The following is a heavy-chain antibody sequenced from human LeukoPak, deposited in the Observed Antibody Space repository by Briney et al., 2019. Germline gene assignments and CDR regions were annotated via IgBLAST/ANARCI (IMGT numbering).Heavy chain of an antibody. J-gene: IGHJ4*02. CDR3: ARSRADYDILTGYPYYFDY. Sequence: ASVKVSCKASGGTFSSYAISWVRQAPGQGLEWMGGIIPIFGTANYAQKFQGRVTITADKSTSTAYMELSSLRSGDTAVYYCARSRADYDILTGYPYYFDYWGQGTLVTVSS. V-gene: IGHV1-69*06. CDR1: GGTFSSYA. CDR2: IIPIFGTA. D-gene: IGHD3-9*01.